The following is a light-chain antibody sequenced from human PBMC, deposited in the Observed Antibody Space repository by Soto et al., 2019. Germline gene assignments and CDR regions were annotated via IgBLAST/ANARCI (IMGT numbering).Light chain of an antibody. CDR2: DVT. CDR1: SSDIGHYDY. CDR3: SSFRSLSNTTFTVL. V-gene: IGLV2-14*03. J-gene: IGLJ2*01. Sequence: QSALTQPASVSGSPGQSITISCTGTSSDIGHYDYVSWYQQHPGKAPKLMIYDVTNRPSGVSNRFSGSKSGNTASLTISGLQAEDEANYYCSSFRSLSNTTFTVLFGGGTKLTVL.